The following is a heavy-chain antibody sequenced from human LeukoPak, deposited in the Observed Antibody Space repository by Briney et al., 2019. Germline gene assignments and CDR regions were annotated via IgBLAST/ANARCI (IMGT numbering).Heavy chain of an antibody. J-gene: IGHJ4*02. V-gene: IGHV4-34*01. Sequence: SETLSLTCAVYGGSFSGYYWSWIRQPPGKGLEWIGGINHSGSTNYNPSLKSRVTISVDTSRNQFSLKLSSVTAADTAVYYCARYYDSSGCFDYWGQGTLVTVSS. D-gene: IGHD3-22*01. CDR1: GGSFSGYY. CDR3: ARYYDSSGCFDY. CDR2: INHSGST.